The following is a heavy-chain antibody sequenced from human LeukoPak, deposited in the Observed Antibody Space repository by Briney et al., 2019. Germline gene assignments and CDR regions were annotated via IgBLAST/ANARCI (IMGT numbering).Heavy chain of an antibody. CDR2: ISSSSSYI. CDR3: ARDRGVGATPHDY. J-gene: IGHJ4*02. CDR1: GFTFSSYS. D-gene: IGHD1-26*01. Sequence: GGSLRLSCAASGFTFSSYSMNWVRQAPGKGLEWVSSISSSSSYIYYADSVKGRFTISRDNAKNSLYLQMNSLRAEDTAVYYCARDRGVGATPHDYWGQGTLVTVSS. V-gene: IGHV3-21*01.